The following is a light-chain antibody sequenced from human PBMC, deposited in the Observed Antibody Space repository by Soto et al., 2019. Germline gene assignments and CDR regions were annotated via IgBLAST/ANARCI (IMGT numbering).Light chain of an antibody. Sequence: SGLTQSAGTLYLSPGERATLSCRASQSVSSSYLAWYQQKPGQAPRLLIYGASSRATGIPDRFSGSGSGTNFTLTISRLEPEDFAVYYCQQYVRSPWTFGQGTKVDIK. CDR2: GAS. V-gene: IGKV3-20*01. J-gene: IGKJ1*01. CDR3: QQYVRSPWT. CDR1: QSVSSSY.